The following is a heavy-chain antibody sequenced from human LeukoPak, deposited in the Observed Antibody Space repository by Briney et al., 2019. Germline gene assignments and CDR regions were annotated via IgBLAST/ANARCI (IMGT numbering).Heavy chain of an antibody. J-gene: IGHJ4*02. CDR1: GFTFSDYY. CDR3: ARGPMYYDFWSAYHDY. D-gene: IGHD3-3*01. V-gene: IGHV3-11*04. CDR2: INSGGSTI. Sequence: GGSLRLSCAASGFTFSDYYMSWIRQAPGKGLEWVSYINSGGSTIYYADSVKGRFTISRDNAKNSLYLQMNSLRAEDTAVYYCARGPMYYDFWSAYHDYWGQGTLVTVSS.